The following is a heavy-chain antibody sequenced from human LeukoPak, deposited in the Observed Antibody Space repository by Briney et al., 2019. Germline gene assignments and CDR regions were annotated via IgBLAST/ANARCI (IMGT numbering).Heavy chain of an antibody. V-gene: IGHV3-30-3*01. CDR1: GFTFSSYA. D-gene: IGHD5-18*01. CDR2: ISYDGSNK. CDR3: AKEWTGYAYGSPFDS. Sequence: EGSLRLSCAASGFTFSSYAMHWVRQAPGKGLEWVAVISYDGSNKYYADSVKGRFTISRDNSKNTLYLQMNSRRAEDTAVYYCAKEWTGYAYGSPFDSWGQGTL. J-gene: IGHJ4*02.